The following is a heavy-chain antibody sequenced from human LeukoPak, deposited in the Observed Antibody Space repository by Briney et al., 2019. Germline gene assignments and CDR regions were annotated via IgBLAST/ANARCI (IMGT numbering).Heavy chain of an antibody. Sequence: ASVKVSCKASGYTFTSYDINWVRQATGQGLEWMGWMNPNSGNTGYAQKFQGRVTMTRNTSISTAYMGLSSLRSEDTAVYYCARGNYYYDSSGYYLYYYYGMDVWGQGTTVTVSS. CDR2: MNPNSGNT. V-gene: IGHV1-8*01. CDR3: ARGNYYYDSSGYYLYYYYGMDV. CDR1: GYTFTSYD. J-gene: IGHJ6*02. D-gene: IGHD3-22*01.